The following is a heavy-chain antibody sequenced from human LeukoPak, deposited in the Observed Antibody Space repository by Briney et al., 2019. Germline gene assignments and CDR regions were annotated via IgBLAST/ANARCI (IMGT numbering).Heavy chain of an antibody. CDR1: GGTSSSYA. J-gene: IGHJ4*02. CDR3: ARVDSRYSSSWYPYYFDY. CDR2: IIPIFGTA. Sequence: SLKVSCKASGGTSSSYAISWVRQAPGQGLEWMGGIIPIFGTANYAQKFQGRVTMTTDTSTSTAYMELRSLRSDDTAAYYCARVDSRYSSSWYPYYFDYWGQGTLVTVSS. D-gene: IGHD6-13*01. V-gene: IGHV1-69*05.